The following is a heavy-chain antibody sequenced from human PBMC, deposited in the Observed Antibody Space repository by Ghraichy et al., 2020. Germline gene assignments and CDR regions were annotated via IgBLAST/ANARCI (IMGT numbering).Heavy chain of an antibody. Sequence: GGSLRLSCAASGFTFSSYSMNWVRQAPGKGLEWISYISGSSSPIDYADSVKGRFTISRDNAKTSLYLQMNSLRAEDTAVYYCVRDYRWAFDYWGQGTLVTVSS. D-gene: IGHD2-8*02. CDR2: ISGSSSPI. J-gene: IGHJ4*02. CDR1: GFTFSSYS. CDR3: VRDYRWAFDY. V-gene: IGHV3-48*01.